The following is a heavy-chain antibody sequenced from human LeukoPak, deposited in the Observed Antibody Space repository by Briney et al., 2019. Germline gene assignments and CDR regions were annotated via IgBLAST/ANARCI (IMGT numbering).Heavy chain of an antibody. Sequence: GGSLRLSCAASGFTFSSYGMHWVRQAPGKGLEWVAFIRYDGSNKYYADSVKGRFTISKDNSKNTLYLQMNSLRAEDTAVYYCAREDTSSWTFDYWCQGTLVTVSP. J-gene: IGHJ4*02. V-gene: IGHV3-30*02. CDR3: AREDTSSWTFDY. CDR1: GFTFSSYG. D-gene: IGHD6-13*01. CDR2: IRYDGSNK.